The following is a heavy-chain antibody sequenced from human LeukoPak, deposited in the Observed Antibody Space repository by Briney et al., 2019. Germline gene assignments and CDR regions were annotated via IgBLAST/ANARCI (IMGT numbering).Heavy chain of an antibody. CDR2: ISNSGST. CDR3: ARGRYCSGGSCLDY. CDR1: GGSISSYF. J-gene: IGHJ4*02. D-gene: IGHD2-15*01. Sequence: SETLSLTCTVSGGSISSYFWSWIRQPPGKGLEWVAYISNSGSTNYNPSLKSRVTISVDTSKNQFSLKLTSVTPADTAVYYCARGRYCSGGSCLDYWGQGTLVTVSS. V-gene: IGHV4-59*01.